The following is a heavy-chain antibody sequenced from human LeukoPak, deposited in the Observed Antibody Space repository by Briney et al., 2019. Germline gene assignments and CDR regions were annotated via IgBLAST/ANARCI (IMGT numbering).Heavy chain of an antibody. CDR2: IIPIVGTA. Sequence: SVKVSCKASGGTVSSYAISWVRQAPGQGLEWMGGIIPIVGTAKYAQKFQGRVTITADESTSTAYMELRSLRSEDTAVYYCARATVTTLNWFDPWGQGTVVTVSS. J-gene: IGHJ5*02. D-gene: IGHD4-17*01. V-gene: IGHV1-69*13. CDR1: GGTVSSYA. CDR3: ARATVTTLNWFDP.